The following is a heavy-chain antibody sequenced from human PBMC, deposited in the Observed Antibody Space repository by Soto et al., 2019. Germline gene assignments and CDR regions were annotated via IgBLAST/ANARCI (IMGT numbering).Heavy chain of an antibody. J-gene: IGHJ4*02. Sequence: EMQLLESGGGLVQPGGSLRLSCAASGFTFSIFSMSWVRQAPGKGLDWVSAISGSGGSTYSADSVKGRFTISRDNSKNTLYLQMSSLRAEETAVYYCARGLSAGKGSPPDFWGQGSLVTVSS. CDR2: ISGSGGST. CDR1: GFTFSIFS. D-gene: IGHD6-13*01. CDR3: ARGLSAGKGSPPDF. V-gene: IGHV3-23*01.